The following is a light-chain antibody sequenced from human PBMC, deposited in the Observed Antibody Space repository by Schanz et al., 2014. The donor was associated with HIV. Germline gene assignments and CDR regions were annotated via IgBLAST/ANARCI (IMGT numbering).Light chain of an antibody. J-gene: IGKJ2*01. Sequence: DIHLTQSPSFLSASVGDRVTITCRASQAFGDYLAWYQQKPGKAPKLLIYATSTLQNGVPSRFSGSGSGTSFTLTISSLQPEDFATYYCQHYNSFSSTFGQGTNLEIK. CDR3: QHYNSFSST. CDR2: ATS. V-gene: IGKV1-9*01. CDR1: QAFGDY.